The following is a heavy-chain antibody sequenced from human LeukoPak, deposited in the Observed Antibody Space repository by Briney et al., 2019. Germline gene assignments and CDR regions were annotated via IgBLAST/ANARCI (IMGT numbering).Heavy chain of an antibody. CDR1: GFTFSNYW. J-gene: IGHJ4*02. Sequence: GGSLRLSCEASGFTFSNYWMSWVRQAPGKGRKWVANINQDGSEKYYMDSVKGRFAISRDNAKNSLYLQMNSLRANDTAMYYCARDLGIDRFDCWGQGTLVTVSS. CDR2: INQDGSEK. CDR3: ARDLGIDRFDC. V-gene: IGHV3-7*01. D-gene: IGHD7-27*01.